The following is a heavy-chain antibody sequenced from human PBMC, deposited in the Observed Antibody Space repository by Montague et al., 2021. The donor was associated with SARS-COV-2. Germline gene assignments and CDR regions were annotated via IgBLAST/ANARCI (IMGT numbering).Heavy chain of an antibody. V-gene: IGHV4-59*08. D-gene: IGHD3-22*01. J-gene: IGHJ4*02. Sequence: LRLSCTVSGGSLNNYFWSWIRQPPGKGLEWVGYISDSGSTKYNPSLQSRVTISVDTARNQFSLKLLSVTAADTAFYYCARVDSSGPGEYWGQGILVSVSS. CDR3: ARVDSSGPGEY. CDR1: GGSLNNYF. CDR2: ISDSGST.